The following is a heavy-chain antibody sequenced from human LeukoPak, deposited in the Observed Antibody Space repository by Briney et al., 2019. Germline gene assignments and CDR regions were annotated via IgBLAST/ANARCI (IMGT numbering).Heavy chain of an antibody. CDR1: GGSISSYY. CDR3: ARSCSGGSCYRDTFDY. D-gene: IGHD2-15*01. V-gene: IGHV4-59*01. J-gene: IGHJ4*02. CDR2: IYYSGST. Sequence: PSETLSLTCTVSGGSISSYYWSWIRQPPGNGLEWIGYIYYSGSTNYNPSLKSRVTISVDTSKNQFSLKLSSVTAADTAVYYCARSCSGGSCYRDTFDYWGQGTLVTVSS.